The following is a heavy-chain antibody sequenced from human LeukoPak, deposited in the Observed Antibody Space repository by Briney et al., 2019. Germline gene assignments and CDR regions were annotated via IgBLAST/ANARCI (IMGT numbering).Heavy chain of an antibody. CDR2: IYSGGST. Sequence: PGGSLRLSCAASGFIVSSDYISWVRQTPGKGLEGVSVIYSGGSTFYADSVKGRFTISRDNSKNTVYLQMNSLRAEDTAVYYCASGGKYCTGGACYGDWGQGTLVTVSS. CDR1: GFIVSSDY. D-gene: IGHD2-8*02. J-gene: IGHJ4*02. V-gene: IGHV3-53*01. CDR3: ASGGKYCTGGACYGD.